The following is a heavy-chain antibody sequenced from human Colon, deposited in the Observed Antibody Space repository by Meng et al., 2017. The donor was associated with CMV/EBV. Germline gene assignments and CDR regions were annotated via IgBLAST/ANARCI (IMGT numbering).Heavy chain of an antibody. J-gene: IGHJ6*02. CDR3: ARGRGRGYGMDV. CDR1: GFTFDDYA. Sequence: GGSLRLSCAASGFTFDDYAMHWVRQVPGKGLEWVSGINWNSYTIGYADSVKGRFTISRDNAKNSLYLQMNSLRAEDTAIYYCARGRGRGYGMDVWGQGTTVTVSS. D-gene: IGHD3-10*01. CDR2: INWNSYTI. V-gene: IGHV3-9*01.